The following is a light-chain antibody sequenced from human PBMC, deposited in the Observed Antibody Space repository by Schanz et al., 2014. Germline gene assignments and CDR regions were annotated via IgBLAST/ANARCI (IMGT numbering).Light chain of an antibody. V-gene: IGKV2-28*01. CDR2: LGS. CDR3: MQALQSPRT. Sequence: DIVMTQSPLSLPVTPGEPASISCRSSQSLLQSNGYNYLDWFLQKPGQSPQLLIYLGSNRASGVPDRFSGSGSGTDFTLKISRVEAEDVGVYYCMQALQSPRTFGQGTRLEIK. CDR1: QSLLQSNGYNY. J-gene: IGKJ5*01.